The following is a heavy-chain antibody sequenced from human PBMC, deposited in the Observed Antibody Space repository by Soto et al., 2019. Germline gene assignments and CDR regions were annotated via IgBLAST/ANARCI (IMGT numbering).Heavy chain of an antibody. CDR2: IYSTGVT. J-gene: IGHJ6*02. Sequence: EVQVVESGGGLVQPGGSLRLSCAASGFTVSRFYISWVRQAPGKGLEWVSVIYSTGVTDSADSVKGRFSISRDSSKNTVYLQMNSLRAGDTAVYYCARYGDGYYGMDVWGQGTTVTVSS. CDR3: ARYGDGYYGMDV. D-gene: IGHD2-21*02. V-gene: IGHV3-66*01. CDR1: GFTVSRFY.